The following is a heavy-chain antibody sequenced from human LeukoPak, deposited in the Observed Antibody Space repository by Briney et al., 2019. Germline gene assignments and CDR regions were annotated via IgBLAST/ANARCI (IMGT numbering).Heavy chain of an antibody. V-gene: IGHV5-10-1*01. D-gene: IGHD5-24*01. CDR2: IDPSDSYT. J-gene: IGHJ4*02. CDR3: ARERDDYNVYFDY. Sequence: KPGVSLKISCKGSGYSFTNCWISWVRQMPGKGLEWMGRIDPSDSYTNYSPSFQGHITISADKSLSTAYLQWSSLKASDTAMYYCARERDDYNVYFDYWAQGTLVTVSS. CDR1: GYSFTNCW.